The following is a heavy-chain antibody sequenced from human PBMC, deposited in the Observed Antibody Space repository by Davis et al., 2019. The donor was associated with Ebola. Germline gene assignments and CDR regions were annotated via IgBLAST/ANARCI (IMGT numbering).Heavy chain of an antibody. D-gene: IGHD3-22*01. Sequence: ASVKVSCKASGGTFSSYGISRVRQAPGQGLEWMGWISAYNGNTNYAQKLQGRVTMTTDTSTSTAYMELRSLRSDDTAVYYCARDSFITPFDYWGQGTLVTVSS. V-gene: IGHV1-18*01. CDR2: ISAYNGNT. CDR3: ARDSFITPFDY. J-gene: IGHJ4*02. CDR1: GGTFSSYG.